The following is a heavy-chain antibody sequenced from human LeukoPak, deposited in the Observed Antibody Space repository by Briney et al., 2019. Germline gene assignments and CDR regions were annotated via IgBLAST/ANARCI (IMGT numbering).Heavy chain of an antibody. Sequence: GASVKVSCKASGYTFTSYGISWVRQAPGQGLEWMGWISPYDGKTNYAQKLQGRVPMTTDTSTTTAYMELRSLRSDATAVYYCAREMATIVNQFDYWGQGTLVTVSS. CDR3: AREMATIVNQFDY. CDR1: GYTFTSYG. CDR2: ISPYDGKT. V-gene: IGHV1-18*01. D-gene: IGHD5-24*01. J-gene: IGHJ4*02.